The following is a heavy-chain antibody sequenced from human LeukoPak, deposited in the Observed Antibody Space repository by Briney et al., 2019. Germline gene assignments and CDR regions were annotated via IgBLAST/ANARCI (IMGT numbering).Heavy chain of an antibody. V-gene: IGHV3-23*01. CDR3: AKKGSRTIASGGFDC. Sequence: TGGSLRLSCAASGFTFSSHAMSWVRQAPGQGLGWISTISGSGSTTYYGDSVKGRFTISRDNSKDTLDLQMNSLRAEDTAVYYCAKKGSRTIASGGFDCWGQGTLVFVSS. D-gene: IGHD6-13*01. CDR1: GFTFSSHA. J-gene: IGHJ4*02. CDR2: ISGSGSTT.